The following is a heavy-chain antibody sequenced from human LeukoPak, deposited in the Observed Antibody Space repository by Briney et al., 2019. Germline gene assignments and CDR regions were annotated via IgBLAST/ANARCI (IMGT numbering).Heavy chain of an antibody. D-gene: IGHD2-21*01. CDR3: ARDLVGSHTSYSSGAWDY. V-gene: IGHV1-69*13. Sequence: ASVKVSCKASGGTFSNYAISWVRQAPGQGLEWMGGIIPIFDTADYAQKFQGRLRITADESTGTAYMELSSLRAEDTAVYYCARDLVGSHTSYSSGAWDYWGQGTLVTVSS. J-gene: IGHJ4*02. CDR2: IIPIFDTA. CDR1: GGTFSNYA.